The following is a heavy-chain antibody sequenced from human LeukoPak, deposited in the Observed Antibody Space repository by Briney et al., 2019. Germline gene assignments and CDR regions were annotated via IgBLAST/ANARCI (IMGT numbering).Heavy chain of an antibody. CDR2: IYPGDSDT. V-gene: IGHV5-51*01. CDR1: GYSFTSYW. D-gene: IGHD3-3*01. J-gene: IGHJ4*02. Sequence: GESLKISCKGSGYSFTSYWIGWVRQMPGKGLEWMGIIYPGDSDTRYSPSFQGQVTTSADKSISTAYLQWSSLKASDTAMCYCATGVVSTEYYFDYWGQGTLVTVSS. CDR3: ATGVVSTEYYFDY.